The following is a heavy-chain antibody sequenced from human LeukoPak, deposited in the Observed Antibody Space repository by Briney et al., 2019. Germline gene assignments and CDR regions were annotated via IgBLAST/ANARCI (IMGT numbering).Heavy chain of an antibody. D-gene: IGHD6-13*01. Sequence: SETLSLTCTVSGGSISSYYWSWIRQPPGKGLEWIGYIYYSGSTNYNPSLKSRVTISVDTSRNQFSLKLNSVTAADTAVYYCARLFVTAAGTRGYYFDYWGQGTLVTVSS. J-gene: IGHJ4*02. CDR1: GGSISSYY. V-gene: IGHV4-59*08. CDR3: ARLFVTAAGTRGYYFDY. CDR2: IYYSGST.